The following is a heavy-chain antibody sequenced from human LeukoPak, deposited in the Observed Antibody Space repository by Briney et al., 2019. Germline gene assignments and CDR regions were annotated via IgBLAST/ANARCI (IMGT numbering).Heavy chain of an antibody. Sequence: PGTSLRLSCAASGFTFSRYGMHWVRQAPGKGLEWVAAIWEDGTNIHYGDSAKSRFTISRDNSKNMLYLQMNSLRVEDTAVYYCARVGYNSGWYEYWGQGTLVTVSS. J-gene: IGHJ4*02. D-gene: IGHD6-19*01. CDR1: GFTFSRYG. CDR3: ARVGYNSGWYEY. CDR2: IWEDGTNI. V-gene: IGHV3-33*01.